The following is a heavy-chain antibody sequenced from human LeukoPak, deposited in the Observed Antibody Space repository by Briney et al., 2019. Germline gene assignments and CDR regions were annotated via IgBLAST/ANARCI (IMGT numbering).Heavy chain of an antibody. CDR1: GGSISSYY. CDR3: ARVGTSWGTYNWFDP. J-gene: IGHJ5*02. D-gene: IGHD2-2*01. Sequence: SETLSLTCTVSGGSISSYYWSWIRQPPGKGLEWIGYIYYSGSTNYNPSLKSRVTISVDTSKNQFSLKLSSVTAADTAVYYCARVGTSWGTYNWFDPWSQGTLVTVSS. V-gene: IGHV4-59*01. CDR2: IYYSGST.